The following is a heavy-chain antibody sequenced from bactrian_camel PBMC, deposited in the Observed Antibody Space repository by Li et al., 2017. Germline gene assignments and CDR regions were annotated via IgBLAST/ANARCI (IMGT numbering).Heavy chain of an antibody. CDR3: AAGPNYDVAFLNSAYYNY. CDR2: LNGGGT. CDR1: GFNFSTYG. J-gene: IGHJ4*01. Sequence: VQLVESGGGLVQPGGSLRLSCVVSGFNFSTYGMSWVRQAPEKGLVWVSTLNGGGTYYADSVKGRFTISRDNAKNTLYLQLNSLKTEDTAMYYCAAGPNYDVAFLNSAYYNYWGQGTQVTVS. V-gene: IGHV3S40*01. D-gene: IGHD4*01.